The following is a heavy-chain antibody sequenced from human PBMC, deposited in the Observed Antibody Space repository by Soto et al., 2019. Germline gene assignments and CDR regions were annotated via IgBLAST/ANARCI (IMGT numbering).Heavy chain of an antibody. CDR3: ARAYYDFWSGYSVNYYYMDV. Sequence: QVQLVQSGAEVKKPGASVKVSCKASGYTFTSYGISWVRQAPGQGLEWMGWISGYNGNTNYAQKLQGRVTMTTDTSTSTAYMELRSLRSDDTAVYYCARAYYDFWSGYSVNYYYMDVWGKGTTVTVSS. CDR1: GYTFTSYG. V-gene: IGHV1-18*01. CDR2: ISGYNGNT. D-gene: IGHD3-3*01. J-gene: IGHJ6*03.